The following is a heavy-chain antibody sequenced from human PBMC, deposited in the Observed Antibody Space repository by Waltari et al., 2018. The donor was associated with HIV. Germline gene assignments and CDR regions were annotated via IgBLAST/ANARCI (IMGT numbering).Heavy chain of an antibody. CDR1: GDTLSNYA. D-gene: IGHD3-3*01. V-gene: IGHV1-69*04. CDR2: IIPAIGMR. CDR3: ALGRIDDIGSGRENLGGFDP. Sequence: VQVVQSGAEVKKPGSSAKVSCRASGDTLSNYAGSWVRQAPGQGLEWIGRIIPAIGMRMHTDKFQDRVTINADEASNSAYMERGGLRSEDTALYFCALGRIDDIGSGRENLGGFDPWGPGTLVSVSS. J-gene: IGHJ5*02.